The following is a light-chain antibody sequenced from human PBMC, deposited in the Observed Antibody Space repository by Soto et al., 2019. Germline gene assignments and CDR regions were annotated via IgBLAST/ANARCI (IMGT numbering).Light chain of an antibody. CDR1: HDISTY. CDR2: EAS. Sequence: DIQLTQSPSLLSASVGDRVTITCRASHDISTYLAWYQQKPGKAPKLMIYEASTLQSGVPSRFSGSGSGTEFTLTISSLQPDDFATYYCQHYNSYPITFGQGTRLEIK. J-gene: IGKJ5*01. V-gene: IGKV1-9*01. CDR3: QHYNSYPIT.